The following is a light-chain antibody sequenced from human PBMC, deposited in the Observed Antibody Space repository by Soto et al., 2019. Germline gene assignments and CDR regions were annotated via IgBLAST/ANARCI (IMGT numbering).Light chain of an antibody. CDR2: EVS. CDR3: SSYTTIKTVV. CDR1: SSDGGGYNY. J-gene: IGLJ2*01. Sequence: QSALTQPPSASGSPGQSVTISCTGTSSDGGGYNYVSWYQQHPGKAPKLMIYEVSKRPSGVPDRFSGSKSGNTAYLTISGVQPEDEADYHCSSYTTIKTVVFGGGTKITVL. V-gene: IGLV2-8*01.